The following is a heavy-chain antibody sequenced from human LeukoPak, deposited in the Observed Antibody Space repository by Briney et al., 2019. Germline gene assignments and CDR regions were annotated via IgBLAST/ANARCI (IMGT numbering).Heavy chain of an antibody. CDR1: GVTFSNNS. J-gene: IGHJ3*02. D-gene: IGHD2-21*01. CDR2: IIAILRSA. CDR3: ARARTSIRFTDSFDI. V-gene: IGHV1-69*13. Sequence: GASVKVSCKTSGVTFSNNSITWVRQAPGQGLEWLGGIIAILRSASYAQKFRGRLRMTSDESTTTAYMELSSLSSDDTAMYFCARARTSIRFTDSFDIWSQGTLVTVSS.